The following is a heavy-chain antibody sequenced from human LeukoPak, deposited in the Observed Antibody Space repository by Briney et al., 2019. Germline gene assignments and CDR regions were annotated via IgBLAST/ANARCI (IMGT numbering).Heavy chain of an antibody. CDR1: GYTFTSYG. CDR2: ISAYNGNT. V-gene: IGHV1-18*01. Sequence: ASVKVSGKASGYTFTSYGISWVRQAPGQGLEWMGWISAYNGNTNYAQKLQGRVTMTTDTSTSTAYMELRSLRSDDTAVYYCARAAYSGYYYYYYYMDVWGKGTTVTVSS. J-gene: IGHJ6*03. CDR3: ARAAYSGYYYYYYYMDV. D-gene: IGHD4-11*01.